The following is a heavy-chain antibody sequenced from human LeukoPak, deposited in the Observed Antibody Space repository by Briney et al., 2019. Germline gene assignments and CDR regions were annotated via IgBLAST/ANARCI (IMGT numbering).Heavy chain of an antibody. CDR2: ITSGSST. Sequence: QPGGSLRLSCAASGFTFSSYAMSWVRQAPGKGLEWLSTITSGSSTYYADSVKGRFTISRDNSKNTLYLQMNSLRADDTAIYYCATTIFGEIWDSFDYWGQGTMVTVSS. D-gene: IGHD3-10*02. CDR1: GFTFSSYA. J-gene: IGHJ4*02. V-gene: IGHV3-23*01. CDR3: ATTIFGEIWDSFDY.